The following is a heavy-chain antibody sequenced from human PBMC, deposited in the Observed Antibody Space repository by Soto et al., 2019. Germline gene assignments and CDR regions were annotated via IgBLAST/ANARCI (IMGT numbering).Heavy chain of an antibody. D-gene: IGHD5-18*01. CDR1: GFTFSSYA. J-gene: IGHJ4*02. V-gene: IGHV3-23*01. CDR3: AKGVSQYTPLALFDY. Sequence: EVQLLESGGGLVRPGGSLRLSCAASGFTFSSYAMSWVRQAPGKGLEWVSTISCSDGRTYSTDSVKGRFTISRDNSRNTAYLQMNSLRVEDTAVYYCAKGVSQYTPLALFDYWGRGTLVTVSS. CDR2: ISCSDGRT.